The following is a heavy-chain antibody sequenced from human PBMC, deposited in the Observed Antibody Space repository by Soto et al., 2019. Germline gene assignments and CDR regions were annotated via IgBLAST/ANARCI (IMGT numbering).Heavy chain of an antibody. CDR1: GYTLTELS. J-gene: IGHJ4*02. CDR3: ATTPPTYYDILTGYHFDY. CDR2: FDPEDGET. D-gene: IGHD3-9*01. Sequence: ASVKVSCKVSGYTLTELSMHWVRQAPGKGLEWMGGFDPEDGETIYAQKFQGRVTMTEDTSTDTAYMELSSLRSEDTAVYYCATTPPTYYDILTGYHFDYWGQGTLVTVSS. V-gene: IGHV1-24*01.